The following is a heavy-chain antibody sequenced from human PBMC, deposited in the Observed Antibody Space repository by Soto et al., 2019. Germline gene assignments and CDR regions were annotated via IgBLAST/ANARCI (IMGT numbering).Heavy chain of an antibody. CDR2: IYYSGST. J-gene: IGHJ2*01. D-gene: IGHD2-15*01. V-gene: IGHV4-59*08. Sequence: ESLCLTYAVSGGSSRRYYWSWIREPPGKGLEWIGYIYYSGSTNYNPSLKSRVTISVDTSKNQFSLKLSSVTAADTAVYYCARVGYCGGGSCYANWYFDLWGRGTLVT. CDR1: GGSSRRYY. CDR3: ARVGYCGGGSCYANWYFDL.